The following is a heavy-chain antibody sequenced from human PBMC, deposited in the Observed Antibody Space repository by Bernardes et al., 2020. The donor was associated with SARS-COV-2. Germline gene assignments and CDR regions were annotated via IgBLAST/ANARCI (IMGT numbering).Heavy chain of an antibody. Sequence: GGSLRLSCAASGFTFSSYDMHWVRQATGKGLEWVSAIGTAGDTYYPGSVKGRFTIPRENAKNSLYLQMNSLRAGDTAVYYCARGGTGTTYYYYYGMDVWGQGTLVTVSS. D-gene: IGHD1-1*01. J-gene: IGHJ6*02. CDR2: IGTAGDT. CDR1: GFTFSSYD. V-gene: IGHV3-13*01. CDR3: ARGGTGTTYYYYYGMDV.